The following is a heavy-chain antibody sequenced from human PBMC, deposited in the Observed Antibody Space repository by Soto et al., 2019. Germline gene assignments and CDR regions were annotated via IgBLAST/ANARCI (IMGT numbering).Heavy chain of an antibody. J-gene: IGHJ5*02. Sequence: ETLTLTCAVSGGSISSYYWSWIRQTPGKGLEWIGYIYFSGSTNYNPSLRSRVTISVDTSKNQFSLQLSSVTAADTAVYYCARDRERFDPWGQGTLVTVSS. CDR3: ARDRERFDP. D-gene: IGHD1-1*01. CDR1: GGSISSYY. V-gene: IGHV4-59*01. CDR2: IYFSGST.